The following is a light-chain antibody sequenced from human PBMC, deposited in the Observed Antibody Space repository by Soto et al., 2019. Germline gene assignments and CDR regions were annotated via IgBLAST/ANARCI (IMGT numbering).Light chain of an antibody. V-gene: IGKV4-1*01. CDR2: WAS. CDR1: QSVFFNSNNKNY. CDR3: QQYYNIPPT. J-gene: IGKJ1*01. Sequence: DIVMTQSPDSLAVSLGERATINCKSSQSVFFNSNNKNYLAWYQQKPGQAPKLLIYWASTRESGVPDRFSGSGSGTYFTLTISSLQAEDVAFYYCQQYYNIPPTFGQGTKVEI.